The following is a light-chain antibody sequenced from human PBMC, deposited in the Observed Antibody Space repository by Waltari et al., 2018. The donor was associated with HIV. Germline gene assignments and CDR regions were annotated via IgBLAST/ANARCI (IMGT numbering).Light chain of an antibody. V-gene: IGLV2-14*03. J-gene: IGLJ3*02. CDR3: SSYTSSSTRV. Sequence: QSALTQPASVSGSPGQSITISCTGTSSDVGGYNYVSWYQRQPGKAPKLIIYDVNNRPSGVSNRFSGSKSGNTASLTISGLQAEDEADYYCSSYTSSSTRVFGGGTKVTVL. CDR2: DVN. CDR1: SSDVGGYNY.